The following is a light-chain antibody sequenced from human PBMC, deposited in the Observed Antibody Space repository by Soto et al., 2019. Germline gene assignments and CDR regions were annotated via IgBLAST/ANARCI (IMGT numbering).Light chain of an antibody. CDR2: KAS. CDR3: QQYNSDST. Sequence: IQMTQSPSTLSASVGDRVTITCRASQSISIWLAWYQQKPGKAPKPLIYKASSLESEVPSRFSGSGSGTEFTLTINSLQHDDSATYYCQQYNSDSTFGQGTKVEIK. J-gene: IGKJ1*01. CDR1: QSISIW. V-gene: IGKV1-5*03.